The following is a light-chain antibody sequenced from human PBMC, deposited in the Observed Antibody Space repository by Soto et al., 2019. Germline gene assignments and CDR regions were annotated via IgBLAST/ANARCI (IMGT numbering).Light chain of an antibody. CDR1: SSNIGSNT. CDR2: SEN. Sequence: QSVLTQPPSASGTPGQRVAISCSGSSSNIGSNTVNWYQQLPGTAPKLLIYSENQRPSGVPDRFSGSKSGNTASLTISGLQAEDEADYYCCSYTGTYTWVFGGGTKLTVL. CDR3: CSYTGTYTWV. J-gene: IGLJ3*02. V-gene: IGLV1-44*01.